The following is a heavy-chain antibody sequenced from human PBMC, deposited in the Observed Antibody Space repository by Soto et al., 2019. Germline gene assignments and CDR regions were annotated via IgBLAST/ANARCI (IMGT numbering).Heavy chain of an antibody. CDR3: AKYADYWFLGY. D-gene: IGHD4-17*01. J-gene: IGHJ4*02. Sequence: QVQLQESGPGLVKPSETLSLTCTVSGGSISNYYWSWLRQPPGKGLEWIGYVYYSGSTNSNPSLKSRVTISVDTSKNQCSLKVASVTAADAAMYYCAKYADYWFLGYWGQGTLVTVSS. CDR2: VYYSGST. CDR1: GGSISNYY. V-gene: IGHV4-59*01.